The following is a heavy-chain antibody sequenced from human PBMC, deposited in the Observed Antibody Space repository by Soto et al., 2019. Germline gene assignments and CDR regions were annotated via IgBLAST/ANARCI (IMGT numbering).Heavy chain of an antibody. CDR2: ISGTGGTT. V-gene: IGHV3-23*01. CDR3: AKGPTYYYDTSGPYYFDY. CDR1: GFTFSRYA. Sequence: PGGSLRLSCSASGFTFSRYAMSWVRQAPGKGLEWVSTISGTGGTTYYADSVKGRITISRDNSKNTLFLQMNILRAEDTAVYYCAKGPTYYYDTSGPYYFDYWGQATLVTVSS. D-gene: IGHD3-22*01. J-gene: IGHJ4*02.